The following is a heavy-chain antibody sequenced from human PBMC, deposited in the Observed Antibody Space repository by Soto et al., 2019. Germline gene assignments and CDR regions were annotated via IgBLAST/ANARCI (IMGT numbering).Heavy chain of an antibody. CDR3: AHLPWKELWPRAPVVN. CDR2: IFWDDDK. CDR1: GFSLSTSGVG. V-gene: IGHV2-5*02. Sequence: QITLKESGPTLVKPTQTLTLTCTFSGFSLSTSGVGVGWIRQPPGKALEWLGIIFWDDDKRYRPSLKRRLSITKDNSKTLLVLRMTNMDHVDTDTYYCAHLPWKELWPRAPVVNWGQGTQVTVSS. J-gene: IGHJ4*02. D-gene: IGHD1-1*01.